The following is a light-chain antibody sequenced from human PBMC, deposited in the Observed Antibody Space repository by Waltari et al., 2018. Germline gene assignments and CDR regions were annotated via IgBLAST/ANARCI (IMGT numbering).Light chain of an antibody. Sequence: QSVLTQPPSVSGAPGQRVTISFPGRGSNIGAGYYTPWYQQLPGKAPRLLIYGVNTRPLGVPDRFFGAQSGTSASLAITGLQAEDEGDYYCQSYDTSLSVVFGGGTKLTVL. CDR1: GSNIGAGYY. CDR3: QSYDTSLSVV. J-gene: IGLJ2*01. CDR2: GVN. V-gene: IGLV1-40*01.